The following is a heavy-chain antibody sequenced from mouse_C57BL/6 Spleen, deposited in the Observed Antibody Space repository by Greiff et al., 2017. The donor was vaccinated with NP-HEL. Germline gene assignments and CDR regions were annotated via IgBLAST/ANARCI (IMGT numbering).Heavy chain of an antibody. CDR3: GRRGSSPYFDY. CDR2: IYPRDGST. V-gene: IGHV1-78*01. Sequence: VQLQQSDAELLKPGASVKISCKVSGYTFTDHTFPWLKRRPERGLDWIGYIYPRDGSTKYNEKFKGKATLTADKSSSTAYMQLNSLTSEDSAVYFCGRRGSSPYFDYWGQGTTLTVSS. CDR1: GYTFTDHT. D-gene: IGHD1-1*01. J-gene: IGHJ2*01.